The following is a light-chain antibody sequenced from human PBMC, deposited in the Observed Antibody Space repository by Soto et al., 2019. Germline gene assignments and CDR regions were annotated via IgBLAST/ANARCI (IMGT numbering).Light chain of an antibody. Sequence: EIVLTQSPGTLSLSPGERATLSCRASQSVSNNYLDWYQQKHGQAPRLLIYGASSRAPGIPDRISGSGSGTDFTLTISRLEPEDFALYFCQQYDNSFPTFGGGTKVEIK. V-gene: IGKV3-20*01. J-gene: IGKJ4*01. CDR3: QQYDNSFPT. CDR1: QSVSNNY. CDR2: GAS.